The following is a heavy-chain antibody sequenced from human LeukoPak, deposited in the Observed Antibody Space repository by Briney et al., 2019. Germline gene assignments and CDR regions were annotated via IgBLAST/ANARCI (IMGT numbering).Heavy chain of an antibody. CDR1: GGSISSSSYY. V-gene: IGHV4-39*07. CDR2: IYYSGST. J-gene: IGHJ3*02. Sequence: SETLSLTCTVSGGSISSSSYYWGWIRQPPGKGLEWIGSIYYSGSTYYNPSLKSRVTISVDTSKNQFSLKLSSVTGADTAVYYCARQWELLYRPGAFDIWGQGTMVTVSS. CDR3: ARQWELLYRPGAFDI. D-gene: IGHD2-2*02.